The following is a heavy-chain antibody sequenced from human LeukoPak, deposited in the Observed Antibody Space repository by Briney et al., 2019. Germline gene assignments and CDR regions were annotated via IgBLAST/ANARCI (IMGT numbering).Heavy chain of an antibody. Sequence: GGSLRLSCAASGFTFSSYRMNWVRQAPGKGLEWVSSISTITNDISYADSVKGRFSISRDNAKNLQYMQMNSRRAEDTAVYYCASSGKRYYDFWSGYEKVYYFDYWGQGTLVTVSS. J-gene: IGHJ4*02. CDR3: ASSGKRYYDFWSGYEKVYYFDY. CDR2: ISTITNDI. D-gene: IGHD3-3*01. V-gene: IGHV3-21*01. CDR1: GFTFSSYR.